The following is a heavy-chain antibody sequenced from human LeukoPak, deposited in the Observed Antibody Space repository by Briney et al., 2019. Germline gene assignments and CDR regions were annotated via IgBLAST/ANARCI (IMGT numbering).Heavy chain of an antibody. CDR3: AMMTTVTRAADY. CDR2: IWYDGSNK. D-gene: IGHD4-17*01. CDR1: GFTFSSYG. J-gene: IGHJ4*02. Sequence: GRSLRLSCAASGFTFSSYGMHCVRQAPGKGLEWVAVIWYDGSNKYYADSVKGRFTISRDNSKNTLYLQMNSLRAEDTAVYYCAMMTTVTRAADYWGQGTLVTVSS. V-gene: IGHV3-33*01.